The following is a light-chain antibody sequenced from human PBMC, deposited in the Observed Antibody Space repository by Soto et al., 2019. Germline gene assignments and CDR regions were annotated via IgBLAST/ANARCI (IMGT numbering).Light chain of an antibody. Sequence: EIVMTQSPATLSVSPGGRATLSCRASQSISDTLAWYQQKPGQAPRLLIYSASRRATGFPGRFSGSGSGTDFTLTISRLEPEDFAVYYCQQYGGTPPITFGQGTRLEI. V-gene: IGKV3-20*01. CDR1: QSISDT. CDR2: SAS. CDR3: QQYGGTPPIT. J-gene: IGKJ5*01.